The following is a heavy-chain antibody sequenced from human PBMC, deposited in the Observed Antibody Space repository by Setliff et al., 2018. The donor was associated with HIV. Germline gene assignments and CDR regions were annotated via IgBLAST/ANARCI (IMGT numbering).Heavy chain of an antibody. CDR3: AMFSSSSG. CDR1: RFSFSTFW. D-gene: IGHD6-6*01. V-gene: IGHV3-7*01. CDR2: IKNDGSEK. J-gene: IGHJ4*02. Sequence: PGGSLRLSCATSRFSFSTFWMTWVRQAPGKGLEWVANIKNDGSEKYYVDSVKGRFTISRDNAKNSVYLQMNGLRGEDTAVYYCAMFSSSSGWGQGTQVTVSS.